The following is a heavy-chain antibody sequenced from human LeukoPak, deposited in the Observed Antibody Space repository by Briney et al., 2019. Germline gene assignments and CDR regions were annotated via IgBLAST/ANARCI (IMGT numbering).Heavy chain of an antibody. CDR2: ISSTSSDI. V-gene: IGHV3-21*04. CDR1: GFAFVTYT. J-gene: IGHJ4*02. Sequence: PGGSLRLSCVASGFAFVTYTMNWVRQAPGKGLEWVSFISSTSSDINYADSVRDRFTISRDNAKNSLFLQMDSLRVEDTAVYYCAKGLFSGYDKYLDSWGQGTLVTVSS. D-gene: IGHD5-12*01. CDR3: AKGLFSGYDKYLDS.